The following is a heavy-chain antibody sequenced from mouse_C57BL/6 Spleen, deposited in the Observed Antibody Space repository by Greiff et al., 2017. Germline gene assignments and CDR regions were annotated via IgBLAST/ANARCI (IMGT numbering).Heavy chain of an antibody. CDR2: IDPSDSYT. V-gene: IGHV1-59*01. CDR1: GYTFTSYW. CDR3: ARGNDYDEEDY. Sequence: QVQLQQPGAELVRPGTSVKLSCKASGYTFTSYWMHWVKQRPGQGLEWIGVIDPSDSYTNYNQKFKGKATLTVDTSSSTAYMQLSSLTSEDSAVYYCARGNDYDEEDYWGQGTTLTVSS. D-gene: IGHD2-4*01. J-gene: IGHJ2*01.